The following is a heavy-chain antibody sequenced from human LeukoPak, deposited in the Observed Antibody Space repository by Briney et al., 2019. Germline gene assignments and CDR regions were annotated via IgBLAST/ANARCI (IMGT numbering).Heavy chain of an antibody. V-gene: IGHV4-34*01. J-gene: IGHJ2*01. CDR1: GGSYSGYY. CDR2: IHYTGAT. CDR3: ARGRPGTGNYYFDL. D-gene: IGHD1-7*01. Sequence: SETLSLTFAVYGGSYSGYYWSWIRQPPGKGLEWVGEIHYTGATNYKPSLKSRATILGDTSKNQISLKLTSVTAADTALYYCARGRPGTGNYYFDLWGRGTLVTVSS.